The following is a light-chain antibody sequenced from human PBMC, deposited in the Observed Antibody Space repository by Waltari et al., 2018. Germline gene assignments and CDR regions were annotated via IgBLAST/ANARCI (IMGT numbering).Light chain of an antibody. Sequence: QPVLTQPPSSSASPGESARLTCTLPSDINVGDFIIYWYQQKPGSPPRFLLYYNSDSEKAQGSGVPSRFSGSQDASANAGILLVAGLQSEDEADYYGMFWPSNVWVFGGGTKLTVL. V-gene: IGLV5-37*01. CDR1: SDINVGDFI. J-gene: IGLJ3*02. CDR3: MFWPSNVWV. CDR2: YNSDSEK.